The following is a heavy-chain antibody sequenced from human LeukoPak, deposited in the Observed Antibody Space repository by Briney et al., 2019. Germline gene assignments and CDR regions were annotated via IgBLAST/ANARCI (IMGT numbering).Heavy chain of an antibody. CDR3: AKHYYGSGSQKYYFDY. D-gene: IGHD3-10*01. CDR1: GFIFSDYG. CDR2: VRNDGGDK. J-gene: IGHJ4*02. Sequence: GGSLRLSCAASGFIFSDYGMYWVRQAPGKGLEWVTMVRNDGGDKYYADSVRGRFTISRDNSKNTLYLQMNSLGPEDTAVYYCAKHYYGSGSQKYYFDYWGQGTLVTVSS. V-gene: IGHV3-30*02.